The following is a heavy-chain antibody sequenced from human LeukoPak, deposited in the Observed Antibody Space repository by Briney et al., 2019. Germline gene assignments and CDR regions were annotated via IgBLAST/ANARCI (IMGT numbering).Heavy chain of an antibody. Sequence: ASVKVSCKVSGYTLTELSMHWVRQAPGKGLEWMGGFDPDDGETIYAQKFQGRVTMTEDTSTDTAYMELSSLRSEDTAVYYCATSLYFDWLLNYWGQGTLVTVSS. CDR3: ATSLYFDWLLNY. V-gene: IGHV1-24*01. J-gene: IGHJ4*02. CDR2: FDPDDGET. D-gene: IGHD3-9*01. CDR1: GYTLTELS.